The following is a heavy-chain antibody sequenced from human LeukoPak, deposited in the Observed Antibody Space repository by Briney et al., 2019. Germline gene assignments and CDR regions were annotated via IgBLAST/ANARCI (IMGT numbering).Heavy chain of an antibody. CDR2: IDPDGSTT. CDR1: GFTFSRDS. J-gene: IGHJ4*02. CDR3: ASDVAYKFDW. Sequence: GGSLRLSCAASGFTFSRDSMHWVRQSPGKGLAWLSRIDPDGSTTNYADSVKGRFTISRDNAKNTLFLQMNSLRDEDTAVYYCASDVAYKFDWWGQGTLVTISS. D-gene: IGHD5-24*01. V-gene: IGHV3-74*01.